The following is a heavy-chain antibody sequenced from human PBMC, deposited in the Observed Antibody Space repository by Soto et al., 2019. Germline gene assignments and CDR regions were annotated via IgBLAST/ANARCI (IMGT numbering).Heavy chain of an antibody. V-gene: IGHV4-59*12. Sequence: SETLSLTCSVSGDSISNYYWSWIRQPPGKGLEYIGYLYYSGSTNYNPSLKSRVTISVDRSKNQFSLKLSSVTAADTAVYYCARAHYGDYGYGMDVWGQGTTVTVSS. CDR1: GDSISNYY. CDR2: LYYSGST. CDR3: ARAHYGDYGYGMDV. J-gene: IGHJ6*02. D-gene: IGHD4-17*01.